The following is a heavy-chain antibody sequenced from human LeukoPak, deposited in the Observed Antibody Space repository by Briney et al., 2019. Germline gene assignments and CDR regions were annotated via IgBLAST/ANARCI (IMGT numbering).Heavy chain of an antibody. D-gene: IGHD6-13*01. CDR3: ARGNTAAAGPPSYYFDY. V-gene: IGHV4-31*03. CDR1: GGSISSGGYY. Sequence: SETLSLTCTVSGGSISSGGYYWSWIRQHPGKGLEWIGYIYYSGSTYYNPSLKSRVTISVDTSKNQFSLELSSVTAADTAVYYCARGNTAAAGPPSYYFDYWGQGTLVTVSS. J-gene: IGHJ4*02. CDR2: IYYSGST.